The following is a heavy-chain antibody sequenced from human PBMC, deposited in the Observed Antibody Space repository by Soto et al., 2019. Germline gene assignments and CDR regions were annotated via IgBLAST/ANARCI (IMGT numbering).Heavy chain of an antibody. J-gene: IGHJ4*02. D-gene: IGHD6-19*01. V-gene: IGHV1-69*13. CDR2: IIPIFGTA. CDR1: GGTFSSYA. Sequence: SVKVSCKASGGTFSSYAISWVRQAPGQGLEWMGGIIPIFGTANYAQKFQGRVTITADESTSTAYMELSSLRSEDTAVYYCARVHSSGWHLYYFDYWGQGTLVTVSS. CDR3: ARVHSSGWHLYYFDY.